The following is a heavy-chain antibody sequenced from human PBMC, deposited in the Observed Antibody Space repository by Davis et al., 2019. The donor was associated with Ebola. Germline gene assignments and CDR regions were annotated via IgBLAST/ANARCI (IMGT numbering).Heavy chain of an antibody. D-gene: IGHD3-3*01. CDR1: GGSFRGYY. V-gene: IGHV4-34*01. J-gene: IGHJ4*02. CDR2: INHSGST. Sequence: SETLSLTCAVYGGSFRGYYWSWIRQTPGKGLEWIGEINHSGSTNYNPSLKSRVTISVDTSKNQFSLKLSSVTAADTAVYYCAALRFLEWLPLYWGQGTLVTVSS. CDR3: AALRFLEWLPLY.